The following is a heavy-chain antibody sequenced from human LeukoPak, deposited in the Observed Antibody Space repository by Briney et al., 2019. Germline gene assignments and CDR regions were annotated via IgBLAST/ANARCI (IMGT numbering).Heavy chain of an antibody. CDR2: ISGSGGST. D-gene: IGHD5-18*01. V-gene: IGHV3-23*01. CDR1: GFTFSSYA. Sequence: PGGSLRLSCAASGFTFSSYAMSWVRQAPGTGLEWVSAISGSGGSTYYADSVKGRFTISRDNSKNTLYLQMNSLRAEDTAVYYCARGTAMVRLPDYWGQGTLVTVSS. CDR3: ARGTAMVRLPDY. J-gene: IGHJ4*02.